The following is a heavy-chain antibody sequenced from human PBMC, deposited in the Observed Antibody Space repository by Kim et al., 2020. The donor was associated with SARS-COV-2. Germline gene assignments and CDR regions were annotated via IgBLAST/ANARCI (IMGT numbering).Heavy chain of an antibody. CDR3: AKLWEYSSSWYWSLGYFDY. V-gene: IGHV3-23*01. D-gene: IGHD6-13*01. CDR1: GFTFSSYA. J-gene: IGHJ4*02. CDR2: ISGSGGST. Sequence: GGSLRLSCAASGFTFSSYAMSWVRQAPGKGLEWVSAISGSGGSTYYADSVKGRFTISRDNSKNTLYLQMNSLRAEDTAVYYCAKLWEYSSSWYWSLGYFDYWGQGTLVTVSS.